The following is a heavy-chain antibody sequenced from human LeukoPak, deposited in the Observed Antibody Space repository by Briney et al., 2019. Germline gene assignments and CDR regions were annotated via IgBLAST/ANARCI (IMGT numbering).Heavy chain of an antibody. Sequence: GGSLRLSCAASGFTFSSYWMHWVRQAPGKGLVWVSRINTDGSSTNYADSVKGRFTISRDNAKNTLYLQMNSLRAEDTAVYYCVRDRGGIRASDILTNWGQGTLVTVSS. D-gene: IGHD3-9*01. V-gene: IGHV3-74*01. CDR1: GFTFSSYW. CDR3: VRDRGGIRASDILTN. J-gene: IGHJ4*02. CDR2: INTDGSST.